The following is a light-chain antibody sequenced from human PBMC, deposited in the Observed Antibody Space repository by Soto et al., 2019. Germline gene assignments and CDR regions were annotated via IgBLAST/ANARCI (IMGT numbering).Light chain of an antibody. CDR2: GAS. CDR3: QQYGSSPRYS. Sequence: EIVLTQSPGTLSLSPGVGATLSCRASQSVSSTYLNWYQHKPGQAPRLLIYGASNRATGIPDRFSGSGSGTDFTLTISRLEPEDFAMYYCQQYGSSPRYSFGPGTKLEIK. CDR1: QSVSSTY. V-gene: IGKV3-20*01. J-gene: IGKJ2*03.